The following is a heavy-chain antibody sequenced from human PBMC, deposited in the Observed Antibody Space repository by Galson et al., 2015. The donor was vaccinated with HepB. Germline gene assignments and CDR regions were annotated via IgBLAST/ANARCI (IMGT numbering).Heavy chain of an antibody. Sequence: ETLSLTCAVYGGSFSGYYWSWIRQPPGKGLEWVSSISSSSSYIYYADSVKGRFTISRDNAKNSLYLQMNSLRAEDTAVYYCARDMFRRERRWFDPWGQGTLVTVSS. CDR3: ARDMFRRERRWFDP. J-gene: IGHJ5*02. D-gene: IGHD1-1*01. V-gene: IGHV3-21*01. CDR2: ISSSSSYI. CDR1: GGSFSGYY.